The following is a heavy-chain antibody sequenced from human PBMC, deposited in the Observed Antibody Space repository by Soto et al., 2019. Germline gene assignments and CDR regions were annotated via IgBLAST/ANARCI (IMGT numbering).Heavy chain of an antibody. J-gene: IGHJ4*02. CDR1: GFTFSSYG. V-gene: IGHV3-30*18. D-gene: IGHD2-2*01. CDR2: ISYDGSNK. Sequence: QVQLVESGGGVVQPGRSLRLSCAASGFTFSSYGMHWVRQAPGKGLEWVAVISYDGSNKYYADSVKGRFTISRDNSTNTLYLQMNSLRAEDTAVYYCAKDREVVVVPAAMYFDYWGQGTLVTVSS. CDR3: AKDREVVVVPAAMYFDY.